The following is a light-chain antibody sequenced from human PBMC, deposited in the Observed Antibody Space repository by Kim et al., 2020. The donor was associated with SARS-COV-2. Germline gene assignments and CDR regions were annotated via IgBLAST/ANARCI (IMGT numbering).Light chain of an antibody. Sequence: APGKTGRITCGGNNIGSKSVHWYQQKPGQAPVLVIYYDSDRPSGIPERFSGSNSGNTATLTISRVEAGDEADYYCQVWDSSGDHVVFGGGTQLTVL. V-gene: IGLV3-21*04. CDR1: NIGSKS. CDR3: QVWDSSGDHVV. CDR2: YDS. J-gene: IGLJ2*01.